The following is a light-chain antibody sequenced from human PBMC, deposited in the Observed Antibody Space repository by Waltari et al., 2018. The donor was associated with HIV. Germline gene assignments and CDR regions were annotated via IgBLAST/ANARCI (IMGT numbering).Light chain of an antibody. Sequence: EIVLTQSPGTLSLSQGERATISCRASQNVDKNSLAWYQQKPGQAPRLLIYGASNRATGIPDRFSGSVSGTDFTLTISRLEPEDFAVYHCQHYVSSPYSFGQGTKLEIK. CDR2: GAS. J-gene: IGKJ2*03. CDR3: QHYVSSPYS. CDR1: QNVDKNS. V-gene: IGKV3-20*01.